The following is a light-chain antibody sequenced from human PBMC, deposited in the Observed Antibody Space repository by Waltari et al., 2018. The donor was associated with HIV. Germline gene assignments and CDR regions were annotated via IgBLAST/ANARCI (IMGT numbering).Light chain of an antibody. CDR1: TGTVTSDHH. V-gene: IGLV7-46*01. CDR2: DAT. J-gene: IGLJ2*01. Sequence: QTVVTLEPSLTVSPGGTVTLTCGSTTGTVTSDHHPYWFQQKPGQAPRTLVYDATDKHSWTPARFSPSFLGGKAALTLTAAQPEDEADYYCLLSYGSVRLFGGGTRLTV. CDR3: LLSYGSVRL.